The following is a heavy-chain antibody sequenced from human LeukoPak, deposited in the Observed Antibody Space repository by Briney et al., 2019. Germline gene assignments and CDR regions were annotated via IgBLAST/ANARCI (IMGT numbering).Heavy chain of an antibody. CDR3: AKSRLSGINDAFDI. CDR1: GLTFINFG. J-gene: IGHJ3*02. V-gene: IGHV3-23*01. CDR2: SVVIT. D-gene: IGHD3-3*01. Sequence: PGGSLRLSCAASGLTFINFGMTWVRQAPGKGLEWVSASVVITFYADSVKGRFTISRDNSKNTLYLQMNSLRAEDTALYYCAKSRLSGINDAFDIWGQGTMVTVSS.